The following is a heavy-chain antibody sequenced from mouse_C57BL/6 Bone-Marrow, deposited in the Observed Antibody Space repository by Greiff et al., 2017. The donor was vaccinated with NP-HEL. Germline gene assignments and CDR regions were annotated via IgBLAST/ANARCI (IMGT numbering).Heavy chain of an antibody. CDR2: IDPSDSYT. J-gene: IGHJ2*01. CDR1: GYTFTSYW. D-gene: IGHD2-10*01. V-gene: IGHV1-59*01. Sequence: QVQLQQPGAELVRPGTSVTLSCKASGYTFTSYWMHWVKQRPGQGLEWIGVIDPSDSYTNYNQKFKGKATLTVDTSSSTAYMQRSSLTSEDSAGYYCATYYYYFDFWGQGTTLTVSS. CDR3: ATYYYYFDF.